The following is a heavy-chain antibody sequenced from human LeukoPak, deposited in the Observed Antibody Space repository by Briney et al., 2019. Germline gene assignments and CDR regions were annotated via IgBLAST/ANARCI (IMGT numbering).Heavy chain of an antibody. J-gene: IGHJ4*02. CDR3: ARGGRVGPSSSRH. CDR2: INHSGRT. Sequence: SSETLSLTCAVYGGSFSGYYWSWIRQPPGKGLEWIGEINHSGRTTYNPSLKSRVTISVATSKNQFSLKLSSMAAAATAVYYWARGGRVGPSSSRHWGQGTLVTVPS. D-gene: IGHD6-13*01. CDR1: GGSFSGYY. V-gene: IGHV4-34*01.